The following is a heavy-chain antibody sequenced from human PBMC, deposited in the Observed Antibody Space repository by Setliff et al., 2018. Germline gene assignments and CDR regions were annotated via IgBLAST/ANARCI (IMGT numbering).Heavy chain of an antibody. V-gene: IGHV4-38-2*02. CDR2: IKHGGTT. CDR1: GYSIGSDYF. CDR3: ARAKGYCSSTSCRIYYFDY. Sequence: SETLSLTCRVSGYSIGSDYFWAWVRQPPGKGLEWVATIKHGGTTYYNPSLRSRVIISVDTSKNQFSLKLSSVTAADTAVYYCARAKGYCSSTSCRIYYFDYWGQGTLVTVSS. J-gene: IGHJ4*02. D-gene: IGHD2-2*01.